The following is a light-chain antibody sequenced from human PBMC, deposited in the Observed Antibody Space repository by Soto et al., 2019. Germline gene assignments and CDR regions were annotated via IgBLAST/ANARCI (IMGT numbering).Light chain of an antibody. Sequence: EIVLTQSPVTLSLSPGERATLSCRASQSVSSNLAWYQQKPGQAPRLLIYGASTRATGIPARFSGSGSGTEFTLTISSLQSEDFAVYYCQQYNNWLALTFGGGTKVDIK. J-gene: IGKJ4*01. CDR2: GAS. CDR3: QQYNNWLALT. V-gene: IGKV3-15*01. CDR1: QSVSSN.